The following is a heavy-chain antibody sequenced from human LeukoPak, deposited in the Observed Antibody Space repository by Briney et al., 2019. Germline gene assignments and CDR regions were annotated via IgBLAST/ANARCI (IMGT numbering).Heavy chain of an antibody. D-gene: IGHD3-3*01. CDR2: ISGSGGST. CDR1: GFTFSSYA. V-gene: IGHV3-23*01. CDR3: AKVLRFLEWLFPDAFAI. Sequence: GGSLRLSCAASGFTFSSYAMSWVRQAPGKGLEWVSAISGSGGSTYYADSVKGRFTISRDNSKNTLYLQMNSLRAEDTAVYYCAKVLRFLEWLFPDAFAIWGQGTMVTVSS. J-gene: IGHJ3*02.